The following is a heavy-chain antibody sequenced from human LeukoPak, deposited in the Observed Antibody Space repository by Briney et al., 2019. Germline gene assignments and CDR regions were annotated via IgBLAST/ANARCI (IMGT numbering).Heavy chain of an antibody. V-gene: IGHV4-34*01. Sequence: SETLSLTCAVYGGSFSGYYWSWLRQPPGKGLEWIGEINHSGSTNYNPSLKSRVTISVDTSKNQFSLKLSSVTAADTAVYYCARGPYASGSYFSGGYYYYMDVWGKGTTVTISS. CDR3: ARGPYASGSYFSGGYYYYMDV. J-gene: IGHJ6*03. CDR1: GGSFSGYY. CDR2: INHSGST. D-gene: IGHD3-10*01.